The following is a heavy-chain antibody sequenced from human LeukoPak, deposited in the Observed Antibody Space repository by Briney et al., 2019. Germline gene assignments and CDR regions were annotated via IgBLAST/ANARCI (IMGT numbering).Heavy chain of an antibody. J-gene: IGHJ4*02. CDR3: ARTYCYDSSGYYLIS. D-gene: IGHD3-22*01. Sequence: GESLKISCKGSGYSFTSYWIGWVRQMPGKGLGWMGIIYPGDSDTRYSPSFQGQVTISADKSISTAYLQWSSLKASDTVMYYCARTYCYDSSGYYLISWGQGTLVTVSS. V-gene: IGHV5-51*01. CDR2: IYPGDSDT. CDR1: GYSFTSYW.